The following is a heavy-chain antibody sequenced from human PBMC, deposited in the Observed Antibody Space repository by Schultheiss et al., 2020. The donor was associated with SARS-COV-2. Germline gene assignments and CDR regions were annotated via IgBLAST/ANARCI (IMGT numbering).Heavy chain of an antibody. CDR2: ISSSSSYI. CDR3: ARHPTFGGVYFDY. CDR1: GFTFSSYS. D-gene: IGHD3-16*01. J-gene: IGHJ4*02. V-gene: IGHV3-21*01. Sequence: GGSLRLSCAASGFTFSSYSMNWVRQAPGKGLEWVSSISSSSSYIYYADSVKGRFTISRDNSKNTLYLQMTSLRVDDTAVYYCARHPTFGGVYFDYWGQGTLVTVSS.